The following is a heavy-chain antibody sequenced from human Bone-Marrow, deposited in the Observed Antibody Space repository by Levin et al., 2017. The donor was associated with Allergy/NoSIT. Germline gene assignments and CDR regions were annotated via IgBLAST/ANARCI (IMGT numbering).Heavy chain of an antibody. CDR3: AMDAFITMVRGYLDY. CDR2: IWYDGSNK. J-gene: IGHJ4*02. D-gene: IGHD3-10*01. V-gene: IGHV3-33*01. Sequence: LSLTCAASGFTFSNYGMHWVRQAPGKGLEWVAVIWYDGSNKNYAESVKGRFTISRDNSRNTLYLQMNSLRAEDTALYYCAMDAFITMVRGYLDYWGQGALVTVSS. CDR1: GFTFSNYG.